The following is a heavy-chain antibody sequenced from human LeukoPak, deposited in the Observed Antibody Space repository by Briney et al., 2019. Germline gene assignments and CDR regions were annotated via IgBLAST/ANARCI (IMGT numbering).Heavy chain of an antibody. CDR3: ARDWMGIAAAGLNWFDP. D-gene: IGHD6-13*01. J-gene: IGHJ5*02. Sequence: ASVKVSCKASGYTFTGYYMHWVRQAPGQGLEWMGWINPNSGGTNYAQKLQGRVTMTTDTSTSTAYMELRSLRSDDTAVYYCARDWMGIAAAGLNWFDPWGQGTLVTVSS. CDR2: INPNSGGT. CDR1: GYTFTGYY. V-gene: IGHV1-2*02.